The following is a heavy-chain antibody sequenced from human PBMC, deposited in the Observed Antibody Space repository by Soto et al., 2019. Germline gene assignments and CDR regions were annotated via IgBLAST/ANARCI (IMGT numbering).Heavy chain of an antibody. J-gene: IGHJ5*02. V-gene: IGHV4-4*02. CDR1: GGTVASSHW. CDR2: VYHTGDT. D-gene: IGHD2-21*02. Sequence: SETLSLTCGVSGGTVASSHWWSWVRQSPSRGLEWIGNVYHTGDTNFDPSLQSRVTFSVDKSNNQFSLRLTSLTAADTAVYFCAREIVTAGGNNYFDPWGPGTLVTVSS. CDR3: AREIVTAGGNNYFDP.